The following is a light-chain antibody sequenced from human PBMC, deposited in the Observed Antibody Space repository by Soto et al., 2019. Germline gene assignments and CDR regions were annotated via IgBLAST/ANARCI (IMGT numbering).Light chain of an antibody. J-gene: IGLJ2*01. CDR1: SSNIGNNY. V-gene: IGLV1-51*01. CDR2: DNN. Sequence: QSVLTQPPSVSAAPGQTVTISCSGSSSNIGNNYVSWYQQLPGAAPRLLIYDNNKRPSGIPDRFSASKSGTSATLGITGLQTGDEADYYCGTWGSSLTDALVFGGGTKLTVL. CDR3: GTWGSSLTDALV.